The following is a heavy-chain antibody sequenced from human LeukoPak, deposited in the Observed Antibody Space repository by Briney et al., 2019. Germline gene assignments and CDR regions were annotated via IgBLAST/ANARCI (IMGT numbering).Heavy chain of an antibody. CDR1: RFTFSSYG. V-gene: IGHV3-30*02. CDR3: ASTVVTPFSD. Sequence: GGSLRLSCAASRFTFSSYGMHWVRQAPGKGLEWVAFIRYDGSNKYYADSVKGRFTISRDNSKNTLYLQMNSLRAEDAAVYYCASTVVTPFSDWGQGTLVTVSS. J-gene: IGHJ4*02. D-gene: IGHD4-23*01. CDR2: IRYDGSNK.